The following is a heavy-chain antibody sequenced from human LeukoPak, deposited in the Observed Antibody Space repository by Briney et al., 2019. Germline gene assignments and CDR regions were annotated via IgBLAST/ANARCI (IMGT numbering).Heavy chain of an antibody. J-gene: IGHJ2*01. Sequence: SETLSLTCAVSGYSISSGYYWGWIRQPPGKGLEWIGSIYHSGSTYYNPSLKSRDTISVDTSKNQFSLKLGSVTAAGTAVYYCASLYYDILTGYPEGFFDLWGRGTLVTVSS. CDR2: IYHSGST. V-gene: IGHV4-38-2*01. CDR1: GYSISSGYY. CDR3: ASLYYDILTGYPEGFFDL. D-gene: IGHD3-9*01.